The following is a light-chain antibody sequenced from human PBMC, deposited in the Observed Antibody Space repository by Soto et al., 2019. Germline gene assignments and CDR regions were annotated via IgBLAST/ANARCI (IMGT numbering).Light chain of an antibody. CDR1: QIVGGDT. CDR3: QQYYSTPWT. V-gene: IGKV3-20*01. J-gene: IGKJ1*01. Sequence: EIVLTQSPGTLSLSPGERATLSCRASQIVGGDTLAWFQQRPGQAPRLVIYDASNRAAGIPDRFSGSGSGTDFTLTVSRLEPEDVAVYYCQQYYSTPWTFGQGTKVEIK. CDR2: DAS.